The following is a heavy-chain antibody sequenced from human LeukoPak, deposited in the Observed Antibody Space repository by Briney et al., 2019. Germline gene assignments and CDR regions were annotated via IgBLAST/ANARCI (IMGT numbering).Heavy chain of an antibody. Sequence: GGSLRLSCAASGFTFSSYSMNWVRQAPGKGLEWVAFIRYDESNKYYADSVKGRFTISRDNSKNTLYLQMNSLRAEDTAVYYAVADLYYFDYWGQGTLVTVSS. D-gene: IGHD6-19*01. CDR2: IRYDESNK. J-gene: IGHJ4*02. CDR3: VADLYYFDY. V-gene: IGHV3-30*02. CDR1: GFTFSSYS.